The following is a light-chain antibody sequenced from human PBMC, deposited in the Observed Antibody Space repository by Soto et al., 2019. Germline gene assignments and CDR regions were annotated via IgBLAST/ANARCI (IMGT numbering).Light chain of an antibody. J-gene: IGKJ4*01. CDR1: QSVSSSY. CDR3: RQYDSSPLT. Sequence: EIVLTQSPGTLSLSPGERATLSCRASQSVSSSYLAWYQQKPGQAPRLLIYGASSRATGIPDRFSGSGSGTDFTLTISRLEPEDFAVYYCRQYDSSPLTYGGGTTVAIK. V-gene: IGKV3-20*01. CDR2: GAS.